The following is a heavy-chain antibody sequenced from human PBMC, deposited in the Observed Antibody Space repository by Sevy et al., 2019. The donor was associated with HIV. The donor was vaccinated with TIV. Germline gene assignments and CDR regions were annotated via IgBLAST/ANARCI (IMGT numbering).Heavy chain of an antibody. CDR2: IRHDGNNN. V-gene: IGHV3-30*02. Sequence: GGSLRLSCAASGFIFSTYAMHWVRQAPGKGLEWVAFIRHDGNNNYYAYSLKGRFTISRDNSKNTLYLQMNSLRSEDTAVYYCAKESGYSYGYDYWGQGTLVTVSS. D-gene: IGHD5-18*01. J-gene: IGHJ4*02. CDR1: GFIFSTYA. CDR3: AKESGYSYGYDY.